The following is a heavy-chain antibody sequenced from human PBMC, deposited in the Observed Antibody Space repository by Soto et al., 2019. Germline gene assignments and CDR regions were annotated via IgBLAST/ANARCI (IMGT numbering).Heavy chain of an antibody. V-gene: IGHV4-61*01. CDR3: ARGGAYSKVHFDY. Sequence: SETLSLTCTVSGGSVSSCSYYWSWLRQPPGKGLEWIGYNYYSGSTNYNPTLKSRVTISVDTSKNQFSLKLSSVTAADTAVYSCARGGAYSKVHFDYWGQGTLVTVSS. D-gene: IGHD4-4*01. CDR2: NYYSGST. CDR1: GGSVSSCSYY. J-gene: IGHJ4*02.